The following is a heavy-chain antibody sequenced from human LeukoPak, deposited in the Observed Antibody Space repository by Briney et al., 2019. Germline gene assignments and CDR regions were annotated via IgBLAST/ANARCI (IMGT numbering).Heavy chain of an antibody. CDR2: IIPIFGTA. CDR1: GGTFSSYA. CDR3: ARDPRHYMDV. Sequence: SVKVSCKASGGTFSSYAISWVRQAPGQGLEWMGGIIPIFGTANYAQKFQGRVTITADESTNTAYMELSSLRSEDTAVYYCARDPRHYMDVWGKGTTVTVSS. J-gene: IGHJ6*03. V-gene: IGHV1-69*13.